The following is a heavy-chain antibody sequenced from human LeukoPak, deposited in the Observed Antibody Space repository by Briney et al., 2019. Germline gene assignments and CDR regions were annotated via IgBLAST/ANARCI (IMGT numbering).Heavy chain of an antibody. D-gene: IGHD3/OR15-3a*01. CDR2: ISYDGSNI. CDR1: GFTFSIYG. Sequence: GRSLRLSCAASGFTFSIYGMHWVRQAPGKGLEWVAVISYDGSNIYYADSVKGRFTISRDNSKNTLYLQMNSLRPEDTAVYYCAREVSDWRYFDYWGQGTLVTVSS. CDR3: AREVSDWRYFDY. V-gene: IGHV3-30*03. J-gene: IGHJ4*02.